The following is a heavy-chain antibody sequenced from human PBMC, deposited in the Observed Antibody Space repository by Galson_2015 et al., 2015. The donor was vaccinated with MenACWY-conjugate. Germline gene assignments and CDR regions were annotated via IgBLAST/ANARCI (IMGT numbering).Heavy chain of an antibody. CDR3: ARGNPADYDSSSGSYPSAFDL. CDR1: GFTFSTYW. Sequence: SLRLSCAASGFTFSTYWMNWVRQVPGKGLEWVANIKQDGVEKFYVDSVRGRFTISRDSAKNSLSLQINSLRAEDTAVYYCARGNPADYDSSSGSYPSAFDLWGQGTLVSVSS. J-gene: IGHJ4*02. V-gene: IGHV3-7*03. CDR2: IKQDGVEK. D-gene: IGHD3-3*01.